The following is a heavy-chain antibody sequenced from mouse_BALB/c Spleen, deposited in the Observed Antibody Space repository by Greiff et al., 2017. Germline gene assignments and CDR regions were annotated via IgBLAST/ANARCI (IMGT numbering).Heavy chain of an antibody. CDR1: GYSITSDYA. V-gene: IGHV3-2*02. CDR3: ARSPGNYDAMDY. CDR2: ISYSGST. D-gene: IGHD2-1*01. J-gene: IGHJ4*01. Sequence: EVKLEESGPGLVKPSQSLSLTCTVTGYSITSDYAWNWIRQFPGNKLEWMGYISYSGSTSYNPSLKSRISITRDTSKNQFFLQLNSVTTEDTATYYCARSPGNYDAMDYWGQGTSVTVSS.